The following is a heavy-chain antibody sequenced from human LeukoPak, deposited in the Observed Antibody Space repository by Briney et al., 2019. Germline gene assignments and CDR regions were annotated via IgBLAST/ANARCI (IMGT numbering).Heavy chain of an antibody. Sequence: GGSLRLSCAASGFTFSSYALSWVRQAPGKGLEWVSAISGSGGSTYYADSVKGRFTISRDNAKNSLYLQMNSLRAEDTAVYYCARGRTNCSSTSCPFGYWDQGTLVTVSS. V-gene: IGHV3-23*01. CDR1: GFTFSSYA. CDR2: ISGSGGST. D-gene: IGHD2-2*01. CDR3: ARGRTNCSSTSCPFGY. J-gene: IGHJ4*02.